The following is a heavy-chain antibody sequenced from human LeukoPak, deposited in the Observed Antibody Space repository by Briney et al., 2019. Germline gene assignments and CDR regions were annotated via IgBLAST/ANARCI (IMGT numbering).Heavy chain of an antibody. D-gene: IGHD5-12*01. CDR3: ARGGYYYFDY. CDR1: GGSISSYY. J-gene: IGHJ4*02. Sequence: KPSETLSLTCAVSGGSISSYYWSWVRQPPGKGLEWVGYIYYSGSTNYNPSLKSRVTISVDTSKNQFSLKLSSVTAADTAVYYCARGGYYYFDYWGQGTLVTVSS. V-gene: IGHV4-59*01. CDR2: IYYSGST.